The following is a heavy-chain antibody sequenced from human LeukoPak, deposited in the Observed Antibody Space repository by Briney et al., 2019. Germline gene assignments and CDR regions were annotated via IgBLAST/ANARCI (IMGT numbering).Heavy chain of an antibody. CDR3: AREYSSSSEDAFDI. Sequence: ASVKVSCKASGFTFTSSAVQWVRQARGQRLEWIGWIVVGSGNTNYAQKFQGRVTITADESTSTAYMELSSLRSEDTAVYYCAREYSSSSEDAFDIWGQGTMVTVSS. D-gene: IGHD6-6*01. CDR2: IVVGSGNT. CDR1: GFTFTSSA. V-gene: IGHV1-58*01. J-gene: IGHJ3*02.